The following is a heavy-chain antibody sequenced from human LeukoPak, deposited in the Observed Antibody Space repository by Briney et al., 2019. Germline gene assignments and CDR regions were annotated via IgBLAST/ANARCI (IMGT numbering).Heavy chain of an antibody. V-gene: IGHV4-34*01. J-gene: IGHJ4*02. Sequence: SETLSLTCAVYGGSFSGYYWSWIRQPPGKGLEWIGEINHSGSTNYNPSLKSRVTISVDTSKNQFSLKLSSVTAADTAVYYCVSAGEDILAGYHSEIWGQGTLVTVSS. CDR3: VSAGEDILAGYHSEI. D-gene: IGHD3-9*01. CDR1: GGSFSGYY. CDR2: INHSGST.